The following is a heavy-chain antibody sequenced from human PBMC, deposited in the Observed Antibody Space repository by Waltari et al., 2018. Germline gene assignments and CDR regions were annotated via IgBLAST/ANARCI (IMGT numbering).Heavy chain of an antibody. CDR1: GYTFIDYY. CDR3: ARVANYYDFDY. CDR2: SNPNRGDT. D-gene: IGHD3-10*01. V-gene: IGHV1-2*02. Sequence: QVQLVQSGAEVQKPGASLMVSCKASGYTFIDYYIHWVRQAPGQGLEWMGGSNPNRGDTNLAQNVRGRLTMTRDTSITTAYRELNRLRSDDTAVYYCARVANYYDFDYWGQGTLVTVSS. J-gene: IGHJ4*02.